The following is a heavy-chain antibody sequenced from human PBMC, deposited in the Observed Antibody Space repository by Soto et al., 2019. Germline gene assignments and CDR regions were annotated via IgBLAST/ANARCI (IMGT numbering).Heavy chain of an antibody. D-gene: IGHD3-10*01. CDR1: GFTFSSYA. V-gene: IGHV3-30-3*01. J-gene: IGHJ6*02. CDR2: ISYDGSNK. CDR3: ARDSWLLWFGESNYYYYGMDV. Sequence: GGSLRLSCAASGFTFSSYAMHWVRQAPGKGLEWVAVISYDGSNKYYADSVKGRFTISRDNSKNTLYLQMNSLRAEDTAVYYCARDSWLLWFGESNYYYYGMDVWGQGTTVTSP.